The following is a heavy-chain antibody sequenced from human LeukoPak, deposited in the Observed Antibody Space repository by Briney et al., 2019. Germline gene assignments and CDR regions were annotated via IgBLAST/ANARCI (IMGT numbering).Heavy chain of an antibody. CDR3: ARFPYYYDSSGYYTGY. CDR1: GGSISSSSYY. J-gene: IGHJ4*02. CDR2: IYYSGST. V-gene: IGHV4-39*07. Sequence: SETLSLTCTVSGGSISSSSYYWGWIRQPPGKGLEWIGSIYYSGSTYYNPSLKSRVTISVDTSKNQFSLKLSSVTAADTAVYYCARFPYYYDSSGYYTGYWGQGTLVTVSS. D-gene: IGHD3-22*01.